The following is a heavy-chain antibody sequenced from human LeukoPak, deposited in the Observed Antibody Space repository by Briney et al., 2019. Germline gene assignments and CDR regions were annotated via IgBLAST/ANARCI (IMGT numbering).Heavy chain of an antibody. CDR2: IYYSGNT. D-gene: IGHD2-2*01. J-gene: IGHJ4*02. CDR3: ARGRREYCTSTSCYYYFDY. V-gene: IGHV4-39*01. CDR1: GGPISSSSYL. Sequence: SETLSLTCTVSGGPISSSSYLWGWVRQPPGTGLDWFGSIYYSGNTYYNPSLKSRVTMSVDTSKNQSSLKLRSVTAADTTVYYCARGRREYCTSTSCYYYFDYWGQGTLVTVSS.